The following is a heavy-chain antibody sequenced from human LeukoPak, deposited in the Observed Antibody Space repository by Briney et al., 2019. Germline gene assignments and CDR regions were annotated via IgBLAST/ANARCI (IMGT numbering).Heavy chain of an antibody. CDR2: IYYSGST. CDR3: ARAAGSIAAAADV. Sequence: SETLSLICTVSGGSLSSYHWSWIRQPPGKGLELIGYIYYSGSTDYSPSLKSRLTMSVDTSKNQFSLKLSSVTAADTAVYYCARAAGSIAAAADVWGQGTTVTVSS. D-gene: IGHD6-13*01. CDR1: GGSLSSYH. V-gene: IGHV4-59*12. J-gene: IGHJ6*02.